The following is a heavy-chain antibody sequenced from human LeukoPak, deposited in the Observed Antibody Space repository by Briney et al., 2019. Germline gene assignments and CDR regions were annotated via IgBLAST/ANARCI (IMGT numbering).Heavy chain of an antibody. Sequence: GESLKISCKGFGYSFTNYWIGGVCQMPGKGLEWMGIIYPGDSDTRYSPSFQGQVTISADKSISTAYLQWSSLKASDTAMYYWARPYSGTGDYWGQGTLVTVSS. CDR1: GYSFTNYW. CDR3: ARPYSGTGDY. J-gene: IGHJ4*02. D-gene: IGHD1-26*01. CDR2: IYPGDSDT. V-gene: IGHV5-51*01.